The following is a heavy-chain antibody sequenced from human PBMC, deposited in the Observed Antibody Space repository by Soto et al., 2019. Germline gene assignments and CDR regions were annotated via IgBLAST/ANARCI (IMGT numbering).Heavy chain of an antibody. Sequence: QVQLVQSGAEVKKPGSSVKVSCKASGGTFSSYAISWVRQAPGQGLEWMGGIIPIFGTANYAQKFQGRVTITADESTSTAHMELSSLRSEDTAVYYCARERGGATTNYYYYGMDVWGQGTTVTVSS. CDR1: GGTFSSYA. V-gene: IGHV1-69*12. J-gene: IGHJ6*02. CDR3: ARERGGATTNYYYYGMDV. D-gene: IGHD1-26*01. CDR2: IIPIFGTA.